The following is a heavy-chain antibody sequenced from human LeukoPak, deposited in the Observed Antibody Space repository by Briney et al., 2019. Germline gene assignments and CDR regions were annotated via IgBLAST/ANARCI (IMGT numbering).Heavy chain of an antibody. CDR2: IKEDGSEK. V-gene: IGHV3-7*01. Sequence: GGSLRLSCAASGFTFNRDWTAWVRQAPGKGLEWVANIKEDGSEKNYVDSVKGRFTISRDNAKNSLYLQMNSLRAEDTAVYYCARDPSAYYGNGYWGQGTLVTVSS. D-gene: IGHD1-26*01. CDR1: GFTFNRDW. CDR3: ARDPSAYYGNGY. J-gene: IGHJ4*02.